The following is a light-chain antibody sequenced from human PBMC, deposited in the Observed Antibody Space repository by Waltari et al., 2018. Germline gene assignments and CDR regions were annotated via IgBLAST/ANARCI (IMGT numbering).Light chain of an antibody. Sequence: EIVLTQSPATLSLSPGERATLSCRASQSASSYLAWYQQKPGQAHRLLIYDASNRATGIPARFSGSGSGTDFTLTISSLEPEDFAVYYCQQRSNWPSWTFGQGTKVEIK. CDR1: QSASSY. V-gene: IGKV3-11*01. CDR3: QQRSNWPSWT. J-gene: IGKJ1*01. CDR2: DAS.